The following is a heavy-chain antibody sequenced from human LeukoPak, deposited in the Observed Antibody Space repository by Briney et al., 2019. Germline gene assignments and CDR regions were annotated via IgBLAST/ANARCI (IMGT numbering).Heavy chain of an antibody. D-gene: IGHD1-14*01. Sequence: GESLTLSCAASGFTFSSYWMSWVRQAPGKGLEWVANINQDGSEKYYVDPVKGRFTISRDNAKNSLYLQMNSLRAEDTAVYYCATQPYYYEYWGQGTLVTVSS. V-gene: IGHV3-7*01. J-gene: IGHJ4*02. CDR2: INQDGSEK. CDR1: GFTFSSYW. CDR3: ATQPYYYEY.